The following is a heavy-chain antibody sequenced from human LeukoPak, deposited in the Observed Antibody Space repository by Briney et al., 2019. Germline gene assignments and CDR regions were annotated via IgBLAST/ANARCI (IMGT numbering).Heavy chain of an antibody. Sequence: KTSETLSLTCTVSGGSISSYYWSWIRQPPGKGLEWIGYIYYSGSTNYNPSLKSRVTISVDTSKNQFSLKLSSVTAADTAVYYCARVDTAMDTFDYWGQGTLVTVSS. CDR3: ARVDTAMDTFDY. J-gene: IGHJ4*02. V-gene: IGHV4-59*08. CDR1: GGSISSYY. D-gene: IGHD5-18*01. CDR2: IYYSGST.